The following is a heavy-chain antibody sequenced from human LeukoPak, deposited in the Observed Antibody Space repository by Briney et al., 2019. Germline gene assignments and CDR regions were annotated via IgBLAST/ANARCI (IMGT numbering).Heavy chain of an antibody. CDR1: GYTFTGYY. D-gene: IGHD4-17*01. CDR2: ISPNSGGT. V-gene: IGHV1-2*02. J-gene: IGHJ6*03. CDR3: ARALELGDYDYYYYMDV. Sequence: EASVKVSCKASGYTFTGYYMHWVRQAPGQGLEWMGWISPNSGGTNYAQKFQGRVTMTRDTSISTAYMELSRLRSDDTAVYYCARALELGDYDYYYYMDVWGKGTTVTVSS.